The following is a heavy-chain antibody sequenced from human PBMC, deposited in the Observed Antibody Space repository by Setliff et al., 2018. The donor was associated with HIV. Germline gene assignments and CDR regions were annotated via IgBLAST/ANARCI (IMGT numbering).Heavy chain of an antibody. J-gene: IGHJ6*02. D-gene: IGHD1-7*01. CDR2: IYYSGSN. Sequence: PSETLSLTCTVSGDSIRSNFNYWGWIRQPPGKGLEWLAIIYYSGSNYDNPSLKNRVTISMDTSRNQFSLRLKSVTAADTAIYYCARERGELELLHYYYYGMDVWGQGTTVTVSS. CDR1: GDSIRSNFNY. V-gene: IGHV4-39*07. CDR3: ARERGELELLHYYYYGMDV.